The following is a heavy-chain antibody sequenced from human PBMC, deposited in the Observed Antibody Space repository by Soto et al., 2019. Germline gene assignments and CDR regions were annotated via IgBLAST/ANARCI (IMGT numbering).Heavy chain of an antibody. CDR3: AREYHYDSSGYQSRPSWFDP. Sequence: SVKVSCKASGGTFSSYAISWVRQAPGQGLEWMGGIIPIFGTANYAQKFQGRVTITADESTSTAYMELSSLRVEDTAVYYCAREYHYDSSGYQSRPSWFDPWGQGSLVTVSS. CDR1: GGTFSSYA. D-gene: IGHD3-22*01. CDR2: IIPIFGTA. J-gene: IGHJ5*02. V-gene: IGHV1-69*13.